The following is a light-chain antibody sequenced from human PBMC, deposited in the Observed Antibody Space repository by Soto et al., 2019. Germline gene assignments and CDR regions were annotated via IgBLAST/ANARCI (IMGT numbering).Light chain of an antibody. CDR2: GAS. CDR1: QSVSSSY. J-gene: IGKJ5*01. V-gene: IGKV3-20*01. CDR3: QQYGSSLSIT. Sequence: EIVLTQSPGTLSLSPGERATLSCRASQSVSSSYLAWYQQKPGQAPRLLIYGASSRATGIPDRFSGSGSGREFTLTISRLEPEDFAVYYCQQYGSSLSITFGQGTRRRLN.